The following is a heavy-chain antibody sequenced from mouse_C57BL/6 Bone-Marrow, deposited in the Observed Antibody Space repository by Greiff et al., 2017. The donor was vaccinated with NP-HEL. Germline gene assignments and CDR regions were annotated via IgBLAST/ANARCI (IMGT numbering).Heavy chain of an antibody. J-gene: IGHJ2*01. CDR2: IHPNSGST. Sequence: LQQPGAELVKPGASVKLSCKASGYTFTSYWMHWVKQRPGQGLEWIGMIHPNSGSTNYNEKFKSKATLTVDKSSSTAYMQLSSLTSEDSAVYYCARDWDIYYFDYWGQGTTLTVSS. CDR1: GYTFTSYW. CDR3: ARDWDIYYFDY. D-gene: IGHD4-1*01. V-gene: IGHV1-64*01.